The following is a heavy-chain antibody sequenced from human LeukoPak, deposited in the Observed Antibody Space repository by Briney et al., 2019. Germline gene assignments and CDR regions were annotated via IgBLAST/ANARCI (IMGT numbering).Heavy chain of an antibody. CDR3: ARSSHQLPYSSSWSLFAY. J-gene: IGHJ4*02. V-gene: IGHV1-18*01. CDR2: ISAYNGNT. Sequence: ATVKVSCKASGYTFTSYGISWVRQAPGQGLEWMGWISAYNGNTNYAQKLQGRVTMTTDTSTSTAYMELRSLRSDDTAVYYCARSSHQLPYSSSWSLFAYWGQGTLVTVSS. CDR1: GYTFTSYG. D-gene: IGHD6-13*01.